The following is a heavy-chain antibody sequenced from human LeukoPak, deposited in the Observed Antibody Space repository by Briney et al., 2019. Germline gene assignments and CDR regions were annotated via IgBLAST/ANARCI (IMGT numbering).Heavy chain of an antibody. CDR2: ISTFNGHT. CDR1: GYTFTTYG. D-gene: IGHD5-18*01. J-gene: IGHJ6*03. CDR3: ARVDTVNYYYYMDV. V-gene: IGHV1-18*01. Sequence: ASVKVSCKASGYTFTTYGISWVRQAPGHGLEWMGWISTFNGHTNYAQSRQDRVTMTTDISTSTVYMELSSLISDDTAVYYCARVDTVNYYYYMDVWGKGTPVTVSS.